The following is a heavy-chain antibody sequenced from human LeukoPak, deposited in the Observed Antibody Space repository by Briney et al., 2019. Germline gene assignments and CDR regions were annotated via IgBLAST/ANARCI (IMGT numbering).Heavy chain of an antibody. CDR3: ARGTTVIQTLDY. CDR1: GYTFSGYY. CDR2: ITPNSGGT. V-gene: IGHV1-2*02. J-gene: IGHJ4*02. Sequence: ASVKVSCKASGYTFSGYYMHWVRQAPGQGLQWMRWITPNSGGTNYAQKFQGRVTMTRDTSISTAYMELSSLRSDDTAVYYCARGTTVIQTLDYWGQGTLVTVSS. D-gene: IGHD4-17*01.